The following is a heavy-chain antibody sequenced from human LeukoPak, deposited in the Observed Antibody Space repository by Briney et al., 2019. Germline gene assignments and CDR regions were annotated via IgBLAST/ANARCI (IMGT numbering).Heavy chain of an antibody. CDR3: ARLHSGSSPFDY. CDR1: GGSISPYI. J-gene: IGHJ4*02. Sequence: SETLSLTCSVSGGSISPYIWSWIRQPPGKGLEWVGYIYYSGSTDYNPSLKSRVTISVDTSKNQFSLKLSSVTAADTAVYYCARLHSGSSPFDYWGQGTLVTVSS. CDR2: IYYSGST. D-gene: IGHD1-26*01. V-gene: IGHV4-59*01.